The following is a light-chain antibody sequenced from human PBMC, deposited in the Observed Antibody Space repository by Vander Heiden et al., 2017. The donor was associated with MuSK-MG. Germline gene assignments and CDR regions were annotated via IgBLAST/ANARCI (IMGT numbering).Light chain of an antibody. V-gene: IGKV2-28*01. Sequence: DIVMTQSPLSLPVTPGEPASIPCRSSQSLFHSIGYNFPDRYLQKPGQSPQLLIYLGSTRASGVPDRFSGSGSGTDFTLKISRVEAEDVGVYYCRQGLQAPWTFGQGTKVEIK. CDR1: QSLFHSIGYNF. CDR3: RQGLQAPWT. CDR2: LGS. J-gene: IGKJ1*01.